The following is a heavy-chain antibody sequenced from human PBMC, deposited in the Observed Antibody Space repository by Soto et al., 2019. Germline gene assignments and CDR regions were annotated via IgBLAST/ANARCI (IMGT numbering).Heavy chain of an antibody. D-gene: IGHD3-10*01. CDR3: ARTIWFGEPPDY. CDR2: ISYDGSNK. J-gene: IGHJ4*02. V-gene: IGHV3-30-3*01. CDR1: GFTFSSYA. Sequence: QVQLVESGGGVVQPGRSLRLSCAASGFTFSSYAMHWVRQAPGKGLEWVAVISYDGSNKYYADSGKGRFTISRDNSKNTLDLQMNSLRAEDTAVYYCARTIWFGEPPDYWGQGTLVTVSS.